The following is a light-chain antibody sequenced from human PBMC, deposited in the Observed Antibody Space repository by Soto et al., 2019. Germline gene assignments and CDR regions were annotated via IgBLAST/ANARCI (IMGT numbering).Light chain of an antibody. CDR2: GDN. CDR3: YSTDSSNSRGV. J-gene: IGLJ2*01. V-gene: IGLV3-10*01. Sequence: SDELTQPPSVSVSPGQTARITCSGDALPKKNAYWYQQRSGQAPVLVIYGDNKRPSGIPERFSVFSSGTVATLTISGAQVEDEADYFCYSTDSSNSRGVFGGGTKLTVL. CDR1: ALPKKN.